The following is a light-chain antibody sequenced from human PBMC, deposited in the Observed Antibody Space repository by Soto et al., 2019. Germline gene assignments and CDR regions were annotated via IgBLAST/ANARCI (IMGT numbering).Light chain of an antibody. CDR2: GAS. J-gene: IGKJ4*01. Sequence: EIVMTQSPATLSVSPGERATLSCRASQSVSSNLAWYQQKPGQAPRLLIYGASTRATGIPARFSGSRSGTEFTLTISSQQSEDFAVYYCQQYNNWPRLTVGAGTKGDIK. CDR1: QSVSSN. V-gene: IGKV3-15*01. CDR3: QQYNNWPRLT.